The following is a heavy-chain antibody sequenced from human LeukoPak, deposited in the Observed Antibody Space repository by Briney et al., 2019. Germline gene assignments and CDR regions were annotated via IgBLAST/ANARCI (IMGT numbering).Heavy chain of an antibody. CDR3: ARVSSGGRIDY. D-gene: IGHD2-15*01. CDR1: GGSISSYY. V-gene: IGHV4-59*01. Sequence: SATLSLTCTVSGGSISSYYWSWIRQPPGKGLEWIGYIYYSGSTNYNPSLKSRVTISVDTSKNQFSLKLSSVTAADTAVYYCARVSSGGRIDYWGQGTLVTVSS. CDR2: IYYSGST. J-gene: IGHJ4*02.